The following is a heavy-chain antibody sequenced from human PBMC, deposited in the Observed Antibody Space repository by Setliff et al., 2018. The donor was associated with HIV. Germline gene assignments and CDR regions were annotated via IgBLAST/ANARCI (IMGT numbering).Heavy chain of an antibody. CDR3: ATSFGSGVAPFDN. Sequence: GASVKVSCKASEDTFNSYTIHWVRQTPVQGLEWMGRTIPVLSMSNFALKFQGRGSIFADKSTSTAYLGLNGLTSEDTAIYYCATSFGSGVAPFDNWGQGTLVTVSS. CDR1: EDTFNSYT. J-gene: IGHJ4*02. V-gene: IGHV1-69*02. D-gene: IGHD3-10*01. CDR2: TIPVLSMS.